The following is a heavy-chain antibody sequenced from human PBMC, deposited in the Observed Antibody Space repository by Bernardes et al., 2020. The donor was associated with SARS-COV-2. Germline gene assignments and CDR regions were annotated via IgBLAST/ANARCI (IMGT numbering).Heavy chain of an antibody. D-gene: IGHD2-15*01. V-gene: IGHV3-23*01. Sequence: GGSLRLSCAASGFNFSSSSMRWVRQAPGKGLKWVSAISGSGGNTYYADSVKGRFTISRDNSKNTLYLQMNSLRADDTAVYYCASSVKWSPIDYWGQGTLVTGSP. CDR3: ASSVKWSPIDY. J-gene: IGHJ4*02. CDR1: GFNFSSSS. CDR2: ISGSGGNT.